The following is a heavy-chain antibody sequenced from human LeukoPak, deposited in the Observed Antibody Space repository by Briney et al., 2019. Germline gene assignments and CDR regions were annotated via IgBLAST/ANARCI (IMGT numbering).Heavy chain of an antibody. D-gene: IGHD3-22*01. CDR1: GGTFSSYA. J-gene: IGHJ5*02. CDR3: ARADRYYYDSSGPLGP. CDR2: ILPVSNTA. V-gene: IGHV1-69*06. Sequence: EASVKVSCKASGGTFSSYAISWVRQAPGQGLEWMGGILPVSNTANNAQNFQGRVTFTADTSTGTAYMELSSLRSEDTAVYYCARADRYYYDSSGPLGPWGQGTLVTVSS.